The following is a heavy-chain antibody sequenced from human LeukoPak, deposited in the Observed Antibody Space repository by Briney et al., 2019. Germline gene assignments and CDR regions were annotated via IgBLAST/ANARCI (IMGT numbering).Heavy chain of an antibody. CDR1: GGSFSGYY. CDR2: INHSGST. J-gene: IGHJ5*02. CDR3: ARHVSGYCSGGSCYSGWFDP. D-gene: IGHD2-15*01. V-gene: IGHV4-34*01. Sequence: SETLSLTCAVYGGSFSGYYWSWTRQPPGKGLEWIGEINHSGSTNYNPSFKSRVTISVDTSKNQFSLKLSSVTAADTAVYYCARHVSGYCSGGSCYSGWFDPWGQGTLVTVSS.